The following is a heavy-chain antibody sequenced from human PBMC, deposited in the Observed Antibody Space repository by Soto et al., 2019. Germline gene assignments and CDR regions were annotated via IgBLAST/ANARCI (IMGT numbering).Heavy chain of an antibody. Sequence: ASVNVSCKASGYTFTSYCISWVRQAPGEGLEWMGWVSAYNGNTNYAQKLQGRVTMTTDTSTSTAYMELRSLRSDDKAVYYCARDFDILTGYYGFDYWGQGTLVTVSS. CDR1: GYTFTSYC. D-gene: IGHD3-9*01. CDR2: VSAYNGNT. CDR3: ARDFDILTGYYGFDY. J-gene: IGHJ4*02. V-gene: IGHV1-18*01.